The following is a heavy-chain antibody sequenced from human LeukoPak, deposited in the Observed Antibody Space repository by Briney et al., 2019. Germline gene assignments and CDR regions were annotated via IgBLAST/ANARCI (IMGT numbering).Heavy chain of an antibody. D-gene: IGHD4-17*01. J-gene: IGHJ2*01. CDR1: GGSISSGGYS. CDR3: ARRGDYGDYVGTWYFDL. V-gene: IGHV4-30-4*07. Sequence: SETLSLTCAVSGGSISSGGYSWSWIRQPPGKGLEWIGYIYYSGSTYYNPSLKSRVTISVDTSKNQFSLKLSSVTAADTAVYYCARRGDYGDYVGTWYFDLWGRGTLVTVSS. CDR2: IYYSGST.